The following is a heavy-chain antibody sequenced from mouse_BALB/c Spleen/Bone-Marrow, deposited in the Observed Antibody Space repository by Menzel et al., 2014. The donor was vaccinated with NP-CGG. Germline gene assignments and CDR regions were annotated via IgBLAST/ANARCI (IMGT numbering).Heavy chain of an antibody. D-gene: IGHD4-1*01. CDR1: GFNIKDTY. CDR3: AGWELGRAWFAY. CDR2: IDPANGNT. J-gene: IGHJ3*01. Sequence: EVKLMESGAELVKPGASVKLSCTASGFNIKDTYMHWVKQRPEQGLEWIGRIDPANGNTKYDPKFQGKATITADTSSNTAYLQLSSLTSEDTAVYYCAGWELGRAWFAYWGQGTLVTVSA. V-gene: IGHV14-3*02.